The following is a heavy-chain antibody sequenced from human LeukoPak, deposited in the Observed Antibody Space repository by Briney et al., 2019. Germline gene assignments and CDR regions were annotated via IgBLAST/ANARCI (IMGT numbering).Heavy chain of an antibody. J-gene: IGHJ5*02. CDR3: AREAAAGTFRVFDP. CDR2: INPNSGGT. Sequence: GASVKVSCKASGYTFTGYYMHWVRQAPGQGLEWMGWINPNSGGTNYAQKFQGRVTMTRDTSISTAYMELSRLRSDDTAVYYCAREAAAGTFRVFDPWGQGTLVTVSS. CDR1: GYTFTGYY. V-gene: IGHV1-2*02. D-gene: IGHD6-13*01.